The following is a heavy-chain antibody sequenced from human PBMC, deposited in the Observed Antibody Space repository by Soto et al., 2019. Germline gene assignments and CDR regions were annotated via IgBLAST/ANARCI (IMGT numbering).Heavy chain of an antibody. CDR1: GFSLSSSGVG. CDR3: AHRLDCSGGSCFSS. D-gene: IGHD2-15*01. V-gene: IGHV2-5*02. J-gene: IGHJ5*02. CDR2: IYWDDDE. Sequence: QITLKESGPTLVTPTQTLTLTCTFSGFSLSSSGVGVGWIRQPPGKALEWLALIYWDDDERYSPSLKTRLTITKDTSKNPVVLTITNMDPVDTATYYCAHRLDCSGGSCFSSWGQGTLVTVSS.